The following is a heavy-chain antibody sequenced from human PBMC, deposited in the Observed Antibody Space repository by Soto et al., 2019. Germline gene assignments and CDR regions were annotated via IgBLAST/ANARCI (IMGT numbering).Heavy chain of an antibody. V-gene: IGHV1-46*03. Sequence: ASVKVSCKASGYTFTSYYMHWVRQAPGQGLEWMGIINPSGGSTSYAQKFQGRVTMTRDTSTSTVYMELSSLRSEDTAVYYCASHLSPYYDILTVPPPPGYYYGMDVWGQGTTVTVSS. J-gene: IGHJ6*02. CDR1: GYTFTSYY. D-gene: IGHD3-9*01. CDR3: ASHLSPYYDILTVPPPPGYYYGMDV. CDR2: INPSGGST.